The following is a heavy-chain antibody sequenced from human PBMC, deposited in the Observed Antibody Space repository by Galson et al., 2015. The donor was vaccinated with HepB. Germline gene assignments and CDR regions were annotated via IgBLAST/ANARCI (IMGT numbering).Heavy chain of an antibody. Sequence: TLSLTCAVSGGSISSGGYSWSWIRQPPGKGLEWIGYIYHSGSTYYNPSLKSRVTIPVDTSKNQFSLKLSSVTAADTAVYYCARPHYDKGVDYWGQGTLVTVSS. CDR1: GGSISSGGYS. CDR3: ARPHYDKGVDY. D-gene: IGHD3-22*01. J-gene: IGHJ4*02. V-gene: IGHV4-30-2*01. CDR2: IYHSGST.